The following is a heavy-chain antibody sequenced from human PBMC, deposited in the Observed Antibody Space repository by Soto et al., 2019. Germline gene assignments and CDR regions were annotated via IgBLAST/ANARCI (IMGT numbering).Heavy chain of an antibody. CDR3: ARGGGVGVAGSAAFDM. D-gene: IGHD3-3*01. CDR1: GYPVTAYY. CDR2: INPATGAA. J-gene: IGHJ3*02. V-gene: IGHV1-2*02. Sequence: QLHLVQSGAVVKKPGASVTVSCSASGYPVTAYYMHWVRQAPGRGLEWMGGINPATGAAKYTQTFQGRATNARDTSTSTGFMELSGLKSEDTAVFYCARGGGVGVAGSAAFDMWGQGTLVTVSS.